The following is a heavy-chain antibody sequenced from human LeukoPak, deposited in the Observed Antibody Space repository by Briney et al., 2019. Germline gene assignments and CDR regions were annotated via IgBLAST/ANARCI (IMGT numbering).Heavy chain of an antibody. V-gene: IGHV1-46*01. J-gene: IGHJ4*02. Sequence: VSVKVSCKASGYTFTSYYMHWVRQAPGQGLEWMGIINPSGGSTSYAQKFQGRVTMTRDTSTSTVYMELSGLRSEDTAVCYCARVGLQGATTNGGQIDYWGQGTLVTVSS. D-gene: IGHD1-26*01. CDR1: GYTFTSYY. CDR3: ARVGLQGATTNGGQIDY. CDR2: INPSGGST.